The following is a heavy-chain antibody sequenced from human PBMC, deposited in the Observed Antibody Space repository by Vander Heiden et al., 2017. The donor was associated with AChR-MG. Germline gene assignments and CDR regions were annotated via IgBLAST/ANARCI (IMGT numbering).Heavy chain of an antibody. CDR3: ARSFLDLRGMDV. D-gene: IGHD1-7*01. J-gene: IGHJ6*02. CDR2: INSDGSST. CDR1: GFTFSSYW. V-gene: IGHV3-74*01. Sequence: EVQLVESGGGLVQPGGSLRLSCAASGFTFSSYWMHWVRQAPGKGLVWVSRINSDGSSTSYADSVKGRFTISRDNAKNTLYLQMNSLRAEDTAVYYCARSFLDLRGMDVWGQGTTVTVSS.